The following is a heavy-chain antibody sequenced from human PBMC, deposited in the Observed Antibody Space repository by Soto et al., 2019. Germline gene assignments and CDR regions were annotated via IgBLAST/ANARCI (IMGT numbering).Heavy chain of an antibody. CDR1: GFTFSSYR. Sequence: KPXGCLRLSCAACGFTFSSYRMNWVRQAPGKGLEWVSSISSSISYIYYADSVKGRFTISRDNAKNSLYLQMNSLRAEDTAVYYCAREASQQLNNGAYYYYYGMDVWGQRTTVTVSS. CDR2: ISSSISYI. CDR3: AREASQQLNNGAYYYYYGMDV. D-gene: IGHD6-13*01. J-gene: IGHJ6*02. V-gene: IGHV3-21*01.